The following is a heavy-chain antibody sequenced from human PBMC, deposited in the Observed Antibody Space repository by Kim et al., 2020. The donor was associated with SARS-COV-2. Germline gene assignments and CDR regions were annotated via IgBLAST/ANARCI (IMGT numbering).Heavy chain of an antibody. CDR3: ARHIGRAVAGTNAWFDP. D-gene: IGHD6-19*01. Sequence: SETLSLTCTVSGGSISSSSYYWGWIRQPPGKGLEWIGSIYYSGSTYYNPSLKSRVTISVDTSKNQFSLKLSSVTAADTAVYYCARHIGRAVAGTNAWFDPWGQGTLVTVSS. V-gene: IGHV4-39*01. CDR2: IYYSGST. J-gene: IGHJ5*02. CDR1: GGSISSSSYY.